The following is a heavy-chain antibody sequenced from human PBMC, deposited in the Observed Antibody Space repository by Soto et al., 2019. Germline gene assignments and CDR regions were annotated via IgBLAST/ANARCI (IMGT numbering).Heavy chain of an antibody. D-gene: IGHD4-4*01. CDR2: ISPYNGKT. V-gene: IGHV1-18*01. CDR1: GYTFTNYG. J-gene: IGHJ6*02. Sequence: GASVKVSCKASGYTFTNYGITWVRQAPGQGFEWMGWISPYNGKTNYAQRLQGRVTMTTDTSTSTAYMELRSLRFDDTAVYYCARGGPTTVHYYPMDVWGQRTTVTVSS. CDR3: ARGGPTTVHYYPMDV.